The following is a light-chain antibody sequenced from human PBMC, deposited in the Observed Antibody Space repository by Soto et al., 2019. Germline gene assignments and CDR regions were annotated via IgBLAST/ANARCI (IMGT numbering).Light chain of an antibody. CDR2: AAS. CDR1: QSISRN. CDR3: QQSYNTPPT. J-gene: IGKJ1*01. Sequence: DIQMTQSPSSLSASVGDGVTITCRANQSISRNLNWYQQKQGKAPKLLIYAASSLQSGVPSRFSGSGSGTDFTLTISSLQPEDFATYYCQQSYNTPPTFGQGTKVDIK. V-gene: IGKV1-39*01.